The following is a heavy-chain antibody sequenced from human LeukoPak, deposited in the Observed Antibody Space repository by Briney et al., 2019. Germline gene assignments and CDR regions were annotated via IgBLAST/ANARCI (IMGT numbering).Heavy chain of an antibody. J-gene: IGHJ4*02. D-gene: IGHD6-6*01. CDR3: VRGGAARPDY. Sequence: GGSLRLSCAASRFTFSSYAMSWVRQAPGKGLEWVSAISGSGGATYYADSVKGRFTISRDNARNSLYLQMNTLRAEDTAVYYCVRGGAARPDYWGRGTLVSVSS. CDR2: ISGSGGAT. V-gene: IGHV3-23*01. CDR1: RFTFSSYA.